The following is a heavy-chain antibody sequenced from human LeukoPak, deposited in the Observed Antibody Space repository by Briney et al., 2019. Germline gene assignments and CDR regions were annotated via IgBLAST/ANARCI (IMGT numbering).Heavy chain of an antibody. CDR2: ISGSGGST. CDR1: GFTFSSYS. V-gene: IGHV3-23*01. D-gene: IGHD2-21*02. Sequence: GGSLRLSCAASGFTFSSYSMNWVRQAPGKGLEWVSSISGSGGSTYYADSVKGRFTISRDNSKNTLYLQMNSLRAEDTAVYYCAKVKVGVVTAYYYYMDVWGKGTTVTVSS. CDR3: AKVKVGVVTAYYYYMDV. J-gene: IGHJ6*03.